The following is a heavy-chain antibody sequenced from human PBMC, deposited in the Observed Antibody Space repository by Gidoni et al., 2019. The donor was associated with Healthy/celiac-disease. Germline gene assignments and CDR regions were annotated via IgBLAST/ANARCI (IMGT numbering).Heavy chain of an antibody. V-gene: IGHV3-11*01. CDR1: GFTFSDYY. J-gene: IGHJ6*02. D-gene: IGHD3-9*01. CDR3: ARARYYGMDV. Sequence: QVQLVESGGGLVKPGGSLRLSCAASGFTFSDYYMSWIRQAPGMGLEWVSYSSSSGSSIYYTDSVKGRATISRDNAKNSLYLKMNSLRAEDTAVYYCARARYYGMDVWGQGTTVTVSS. CDR2: SSSSGSSI.